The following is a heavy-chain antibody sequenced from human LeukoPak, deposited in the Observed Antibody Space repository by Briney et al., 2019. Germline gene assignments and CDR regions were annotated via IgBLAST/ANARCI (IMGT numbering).Heavy chain of an antibody. Sequence: SQTLSLTCTLSLGSISRANYFGSWTRQPAGKGLEWLRQMSISGTTNYNPSLKSQVTLSIHTSTTKCPLKVSSVSAADPVVYYCTRDGKRVKYGDVFDIWGQGTMVTVSS. CDR1: LGSISRANYF. V-gene: IGHV4-61*09. D-gene: IGHD1-26*01. CDR3: TRDGKRVKYGDVFDI. CDR2: MSISGTT. J-gene: IGHJ3*02.